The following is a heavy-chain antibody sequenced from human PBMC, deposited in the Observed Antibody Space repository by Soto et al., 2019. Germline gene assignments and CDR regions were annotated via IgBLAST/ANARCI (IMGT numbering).Heavy chain of an antibody. V-gene: IGHV1-58*01. D-gene: IGHD3-22*01. CDR3: AALYYYDSSGYSDAFDI. J-gene: IGHJ3*02. Sequence: GASVKVSCKASGFTFTSSAVQWVRQALGQRLEWIGWIVVGSGNTNYAQKFQERVTITRDMSTSTAYMELSSLRSEDTAVYYCAALYYYDSSGYSDAFDIWGQGTMVTVSS. CDR2: IVVGSGNT. CDR1: GFTFTSSA.